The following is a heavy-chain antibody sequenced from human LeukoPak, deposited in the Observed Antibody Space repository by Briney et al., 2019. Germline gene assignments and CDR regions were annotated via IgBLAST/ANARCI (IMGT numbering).Heavy chain of an antibody. J-gene: IGHJ5*02. V-gene: IGHV4-34*01. D-gene: IGHD2-2*02. CDR2: INHSGST. CDR1: GGSISSYY. Sequence: SSETLSLTCTVSGGSISSYYWSWIRQPPGKGLEWIGEINHSGSTNYNPSLKSRVTISVDTSKNQFSLKLSSVTAADTAVYYCASGSSTSCYTRACNWFDPWGQGTLVTVSS. CDR3: ASGSSTSCYTRACNWFDP.